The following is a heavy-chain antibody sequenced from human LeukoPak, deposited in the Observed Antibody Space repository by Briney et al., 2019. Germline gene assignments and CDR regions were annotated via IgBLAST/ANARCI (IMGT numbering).Heavy chain of an antibody. Sequence: GRSLRLSCAASGFTFSDYGMHWVRQAPGKGLEWVAVISYDGSNKYYADSVKGRFTISRDNSKNTLYLQMNSLRAEDTAVYYCAKRVHYDSSAAYFDYWGQGTLVTVSS. CDR2: ISYDGSNK. J-gene: IGHJ4*02. D-gene: IGHD3-22*01. CDR1: GFTFSDYG. CDR3: AKRVHYDSSAAYFDY. V-gene: IGHV3-30*18.